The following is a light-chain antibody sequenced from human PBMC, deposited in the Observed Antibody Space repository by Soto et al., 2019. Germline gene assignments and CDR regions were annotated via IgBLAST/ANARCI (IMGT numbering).Light chain of an antibody. J-gene: IGKJ1*01. V-gene: IGKV1-39*01. CDR2: AAY. Sequence: DIQMTQSPSSLSASVGDTVTITCRASQSISTYLTWYQQKPGKGPKLLIYAAYNLQSGVPSRFSGSGSGTDFTLIISSLQPEDFAAYYCQQSYDMPWTFGQGTKVEIK. CDR1: QSISTY. CDR3: QQSYDMPWT.